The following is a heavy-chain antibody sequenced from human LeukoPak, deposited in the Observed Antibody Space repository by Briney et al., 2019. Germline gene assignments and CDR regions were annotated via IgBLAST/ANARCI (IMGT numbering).Heavy chain of an antibody. CDR2: ISSSSSYI. CDR1: GFTFSSYS. J-gene: IGHJ4*02. Sequence: GGSLRLSCAASGFTFSSYSMNWVRQAPGKGLEWVSSISSSSSYIYYADSVKGRFTISRDNAKNSLYPQMNSLRAEDTAVYYCARGPVWSGYYNIDYWGQGTLVTVSS. D-gene: IGHD3-3*01. V-gene: IGHV3-21*01. CDR3: ARGPVWSGYYNIDY.